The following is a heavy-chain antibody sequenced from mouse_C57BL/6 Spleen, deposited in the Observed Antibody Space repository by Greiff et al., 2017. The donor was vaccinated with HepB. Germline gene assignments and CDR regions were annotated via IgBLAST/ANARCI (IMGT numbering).Heavy chain of an antibody. D-gene: IGHD1-1*01. J-gene: IGHJ2*01. Sequence: EVKLMESGGGLVKPGGSLKLSCAASGFTFSDYGMHWVRQAPEKGLEWVAYISSGSSTIYYADTVTGRFTISRDNAKNTLFLQMTSLRSEDTAMYYCARDYGSRGYFDYWGQGTTLTVSS. CDR3: ARDYGSRGYFDY. CDR2: ISSGSSTI. CDR1: GFTFSDYG. V-gene: IGHV5-17*01.